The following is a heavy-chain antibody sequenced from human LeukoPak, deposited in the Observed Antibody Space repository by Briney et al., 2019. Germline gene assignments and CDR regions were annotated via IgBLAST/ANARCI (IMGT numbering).Heavy chain of an antibody. CDR1: GFTFSSYG. CDR2: ISYDGSNK. V-gene: IGHV3-30*18. J-gene: IGHJ6*02. Sequence: GGSLRLSCAASGFTFSSYGMHWVRQAPGKGLEWVAVISYDGSNKYYADSVKGRFTISRDNSKNTLYLQMNSLRAEDTAVYYCAKDRYKLYYYYYYGMDVWGQGTTVTVSS. CDR3: AKDRYKLYYYYYYGMDV. D-gene: IGHD1-1*01.